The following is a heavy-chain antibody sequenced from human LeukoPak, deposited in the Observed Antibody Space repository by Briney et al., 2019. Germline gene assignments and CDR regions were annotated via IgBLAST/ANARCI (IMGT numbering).Heavy chain of an antibody. CDR1: GGSINSYY. Sequence: SETLPLTCTVSGGSINSYYWSWIRQFPGKGLEWIGYISYSGSTNYNPSLKSRVTISVDTPKNQFSLKLSSVTAADTAVYYCARDPTSRSSAFDIWGQGTMVTVSS. CDR2: ISYSGST. CDR3: ARDPTSRSSAFDI. V-gene: IGHV4-59*01. J-gene: IGHJ3*02.